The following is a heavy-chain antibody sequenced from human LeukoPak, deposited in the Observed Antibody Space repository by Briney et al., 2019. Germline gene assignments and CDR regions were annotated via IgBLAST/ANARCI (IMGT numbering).Heavy chain of an antibody. CDR1: GFTFSSYA. D-gene: IGHD3-3*01. CDR2: ISYDGSNK. Sequence: GGSLRLSCAASGFTFSSYAMHWVRQAPGKGLEWVAVISYDGSNKYYADSVKGRFTISRDNSKNTLYLQVNSLRAEDTAVYYCARADYDFWSGYSQYYYYYGMDVWGQGTTVTVSS. J-gene: IGHJ6*02. CDR3: ARADYDFWSGYSQYYYYYGMDV. V-gene: IGHV3-30-3*01.